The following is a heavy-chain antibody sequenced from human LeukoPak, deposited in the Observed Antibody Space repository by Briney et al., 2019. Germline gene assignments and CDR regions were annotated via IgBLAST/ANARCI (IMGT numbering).Heavy chain of an antibody. V-gene: IGHV4-34*01. Sequence: SETLSLTCAVYGGSFSGYYWSWIRQPPGKGLEWIGEINHSGSTNYNPSLKSRVTISVDTSKNQFSLKLSSVTAADTAVYYCARGPITMVRGVMWFDPWGQGTLVTVSS. D-gene: IGHD3-10*01. CDR1: GGSFSGYY. J-gene: IGHJ5*02. CDR3: ARGPITMVRGVMWFDP. CDR2: INHSGST.